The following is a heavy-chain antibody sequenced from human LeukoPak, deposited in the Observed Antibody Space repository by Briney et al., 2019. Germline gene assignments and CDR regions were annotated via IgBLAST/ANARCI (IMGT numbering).Heavy chain of an antibody. D-gene: IGHD5-12*01. CDR3: ARGDIVGTSHYFDY. Sequence: KTSETLSLTCTVSGGSISSYYWSWIRQPPGKGLEWIGYIYYSGSTNYNPSLKSRVTISVDTSKNQFSLKLSSVTAADTAVYYCARGDIVGTSHYFDYWGQGTLVTVSS. J-gene: IGHJ4*02. CDR1: GGSISSYY. V-gene: IGHV4-59*01. CDR2: IYYSGST.